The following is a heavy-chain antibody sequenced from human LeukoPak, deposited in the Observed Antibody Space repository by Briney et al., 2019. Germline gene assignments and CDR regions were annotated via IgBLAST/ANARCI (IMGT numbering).Heavy chain of an antibody. CDR2: ISSSGSTI. J-gene: IGHJ4*02. Sequence: GGSLRLSCAASGFTFSDYYMSWIRQAPGKGLEWVSYISSSGSTIYYADSVKGRFTISRDNAKNSLYLQMNSLRAEDTAVYYCGYYDSSGYYYGAPGAVEYWGQGTLVTVSS. CDR3: GYYDSSGYYYGAPGAVEY. CDR1: GFTFSDYY. D-gene: IGHD3-22*01. V-gene: IGHV3-11*04.